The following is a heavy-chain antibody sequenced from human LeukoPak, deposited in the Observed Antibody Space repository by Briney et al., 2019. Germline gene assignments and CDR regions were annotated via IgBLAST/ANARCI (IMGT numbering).Heavy chain of an antibody. V-gene: IGHV1-18*01. CDR3: ARDYHYVPDF. D-gene: IGHD3-16*01. CDR2: IDASNGNT. CDR1: GYTFTSYG. J-gene: IGHJ4*02. Sequence: ASVTVSFEASGYTFTSYGISWFRQAPGQGLEWVGWIDASNGNTNYAQKFQGGVTITTDTSTTTAYMEVRSLRFDDTAVYYCARDYHYVPDFWGQGTLVTVSS.